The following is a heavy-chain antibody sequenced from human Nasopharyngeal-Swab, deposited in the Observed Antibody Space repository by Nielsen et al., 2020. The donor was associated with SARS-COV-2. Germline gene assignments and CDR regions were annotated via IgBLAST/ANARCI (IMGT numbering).Heavy chain of an antibody. CDR3: ARDKDWNGLDS. V-gene: IGHV3-48*01. CDR2: ISSGGDTI. J-gene: IGHJ4*02. D-gene: IGHD1-1*01. CDR1: GFIFSSYS. Sequence: GESLKISCVASGFIFSSYSINWVRQAPGKGLEWVSYISSGGDTIYYSDSVKGRFTISRDNAKNSLYLQLNSLRAEDTAVYYCARDKDWNGLDSWGQGTLVTVSS.